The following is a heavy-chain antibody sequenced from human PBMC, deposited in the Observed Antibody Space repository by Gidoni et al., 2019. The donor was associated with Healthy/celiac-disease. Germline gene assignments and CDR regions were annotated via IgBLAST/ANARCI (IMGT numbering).Heavy chain of an antibody. J-gene: IGHJ6*02. D-gene: IGHD2-15*01. CDR2: INHSGST. CDR1: GGSFSGYY. Sequence: QVQLQQWGAGLLKPSETLSLTCAVYGGSFSGYYWSWIRQPPGKGLEWIGKINHSGSTNYNPSLKRRVTISVDTSKNQFSLKLSSVTAADTAVYYCARGVCSGGSCYLGYYYYGMDVWGQGTTVTVSS. V-gene: IGHV4-34*01. CDR3: ARGVCSGGSCYLGYYYYGMDV.